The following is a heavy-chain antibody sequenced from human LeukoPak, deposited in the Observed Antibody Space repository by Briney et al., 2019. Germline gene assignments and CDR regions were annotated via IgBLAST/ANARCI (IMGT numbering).Heavy chain of an antibody. CDR3: AAVFAIYYDSSGYEGDFDH. V-gene: IGHV1-58*01. J-gene: IGHJ4*02. D-gene: IGHD3-22*01. CDR2: IVVGSGNT. CDR1: VFTFTSSA. Sequence: ASVKVSCKASVFTFTSSAVQWVRQARGQRLEWIGWIVVGSGNTNYAQKVQERVTITRDMSTSTAYMELSSLRSEDTAVYYCAAVFAIYYDSSGYEGDFDHWGQGTLVTVSS.